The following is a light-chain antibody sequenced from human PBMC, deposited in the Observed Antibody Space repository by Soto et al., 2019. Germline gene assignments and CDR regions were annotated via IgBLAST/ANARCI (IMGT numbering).Light chain of an antibody. CDR2: DAS. CDR3: QQHNNWPFT. V-gene: IGKV3-11*01. CDR1: QSVSSY. Sequence: EIVLTQSPATLSLSPGERATLSCRASQSVSSYLAWYQQKPGQAPRLLIYDASNRATGIPARFSGSGSGTDFTLTISSLEPEDFAVYYCQQHNNWPFTFGQGTKVEIK. J-gene: IGKJ1*01.